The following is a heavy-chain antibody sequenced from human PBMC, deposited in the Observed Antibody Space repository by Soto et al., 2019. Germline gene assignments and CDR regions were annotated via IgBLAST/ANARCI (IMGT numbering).Heavy chain of an antibody. CDR1: GGSISSGGYY. V-gene: IGHV4-31*03. CDR3: ARGILDYDFWSGYVP. J-gene: IGHJ5*02. CDR2: IYYSGST. D-gene: IGHD3-3*01. Sequence: PSETLSLTCTVSGGSISSGGYYWSWIRQHPGKGLEWIGYIYYSGSTYYNPSLKSRVTISVDTSKNQFSLKLSSVTAADTAVYYCARGILDYDFWSGYVPWGKGTLVTVAS.